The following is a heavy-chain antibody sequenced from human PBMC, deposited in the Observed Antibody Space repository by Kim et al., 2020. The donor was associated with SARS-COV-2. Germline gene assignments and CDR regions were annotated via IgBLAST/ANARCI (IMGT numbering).Heavy chain of an antibody. CDR2: INHSGST. CDR3: ARGASDYDFWSGYFGGKGDAFDI. D-gene: IGHD3-3*01. V-gene: IGHV4-34*01. J-gene: IGHJ3*02. CDR1: GGSFSGYY. Sequence: SETLSLTCAVYGGSFSGYYWSWIRQPPGKGLEWIGEINHSGSTNYNPSLKSRVTISVDTSKNQFSLKLSSVTAADTAVYYCARGASDYDFWSGYFGGKGDAFDIWGQGTMVTVSS.